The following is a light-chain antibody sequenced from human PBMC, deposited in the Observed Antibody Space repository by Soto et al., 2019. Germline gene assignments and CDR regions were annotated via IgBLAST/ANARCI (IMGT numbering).Light chain of an antibody. CDR3: QQRSNWPPT. CDR1: QSVSSY. CDR2: DAS. V-gene: IGKV3-11*01. Sequence: EFVLTQSPATLSLSPGERATLSCRASQSVSSYLAWYQQKPGQAPRLLIYDASNRATGIPARFSGSGSGTDFTLTISSLEPEDFAVYYCQQRSNWPPTFGQGTRWRL. J-gene: IGKJ5*01.